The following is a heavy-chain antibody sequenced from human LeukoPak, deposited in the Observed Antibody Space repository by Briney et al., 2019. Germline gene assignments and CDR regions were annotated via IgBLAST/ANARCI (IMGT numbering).Heavy chain of an antibody. Sequence: GASVKVSCKASGGTFSSYAISWVRQAPGQGLERMGGIIPIFGTANYAQKFQGRVTITAGKSTSTAYMELSSLRSEDTAVYYCAREGSSWYGNYFDYWGQGTLVTVSS. CDR2: IIPIFGTA. CDR1: GGTFSSYA. D-gene: IGHD2-15*01. J-gene: IGHJ4*02. V-gene: IGHV1-69*06. CDR3: AREGSSWYGNYFDY.